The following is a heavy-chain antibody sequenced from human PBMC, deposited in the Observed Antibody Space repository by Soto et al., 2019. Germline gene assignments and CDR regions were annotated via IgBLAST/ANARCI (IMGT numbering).Heavy chain of an antibody. D-gene: IGHD3-22*01. J-gene: IGHJ3*02. CDR1: GYTFTGYY. CDR3: AGMIGEAAFDI. V-gene: IGHV1-2*04. CDR2: INPNSGGT. Sequence: ASVKVSCKASGYTFTGYYMHWVRQAPGQGLEWMGWINPNSGGTNYAQKFQGWVTMTRDTPISTAYMELSRLRSDDTAVYYCAGMIGEAAFDIWGQGTMVTVSS.